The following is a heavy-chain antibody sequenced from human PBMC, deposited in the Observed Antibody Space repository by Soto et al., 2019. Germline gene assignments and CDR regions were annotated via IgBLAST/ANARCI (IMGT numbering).Heavy chain of an antibody. CDR2: ISASSTTV. V-gene: IGHV3-48*02. J-gene: IGHJ4*02. Sequence: EVQLVESGGGLVQPGESLRLSCAASGFTFSSYNMHWVRQAPGKGLEWVSYISASSTTVYYADSVKGRFTISRDNAKNTLYLQMNSLRDEDTAVYYCARMYRRDGNSYADYWGQGTVVTVSS. D-gene: IGHD3-16*01. CDR1: GFTFSSYN. CDR3: ARMYRRDGNSYADY.